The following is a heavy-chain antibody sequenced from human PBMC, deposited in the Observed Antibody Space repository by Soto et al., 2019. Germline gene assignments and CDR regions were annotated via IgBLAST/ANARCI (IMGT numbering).Heavy chain of an antibody. D-gene: IGHD6-19*01. CDR2: IFHSGDT. Sequence: QVQLQESGPGLVKPSGTLSLTCAVSGDSISNSRWWTWVRQPPGKGLEWIGDIFHSGDTNYNPSRKGRVFISVDKSQNPFSLKVGSGTAADTAVYYCAYSTGWYRHDVWGQGTLVTVSS. CDR3: AYSTGWYRHDV. V-gene: IGHV4-4*02. J-gene: IGHJ3*01. CDR1: GDSISNSRW.